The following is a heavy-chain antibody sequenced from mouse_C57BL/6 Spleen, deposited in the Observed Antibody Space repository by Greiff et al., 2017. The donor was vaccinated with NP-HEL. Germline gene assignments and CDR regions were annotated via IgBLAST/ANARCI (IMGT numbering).Heavy chain of an antibody. Sequence: QVQLQQSGSELRSPGSSVKLSCKAFVSAFFPTAFLSLVSLKPGLGFVWFVGLLPCIGRTIYGEKFEDKATLDADPLSNTAYWELNSLTSEDSAIYYCARRNYDYYVDYAMDDWGQGTSVTVSS. J-gene: IGHJ4*01. CDR2: LLPCIGRT. V-gene: IGHV15-2*01. D-gene: IGHD2-4*01. CDR3: ARRNYDYYVDYAMDD. CDR1: VSAFFPTAF.